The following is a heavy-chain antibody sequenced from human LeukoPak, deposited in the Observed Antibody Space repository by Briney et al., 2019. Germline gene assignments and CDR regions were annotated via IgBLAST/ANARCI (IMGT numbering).Heavy chain of an antibody. Sequence: GGSLRLSCAASGFTLSSYGMHWVRQAPGKGLEWVAVISYDGSNKYYADSVKGRFTISRDNSKNTLYLQMNSLRAEDTAVYYCASYASGGSCSYWGQGTLVTVSS. V-gene: IGHV3-30*03. D-gene: IGHD2-15*01. CDR3: ASYASGGSCSY. CDR1: GFTLSSYG. CDR2: ISYDGSNK. J-gene: IGHJ4*02.